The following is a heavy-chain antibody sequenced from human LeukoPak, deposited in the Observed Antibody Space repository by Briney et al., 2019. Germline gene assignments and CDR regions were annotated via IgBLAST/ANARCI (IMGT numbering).Heavy chain of an antibody. D-gene: IGHD5-24*01. V-gene: IGHV4-34*01. CDR1: GGSFSGYY. CDR3: ARGLAGPPLLRDGYNGDD. J-gene: IGHJ4*01. CDR2: INHSGST. Sequence: PSETLSLTCAVYGGSFSGYYWSWIRQPPGKGLEWIGEINHSGSTNYNPSLKSRVTISVDTSKNQFSLKLSSVTAADTAVYYCARGLAGPPLLRDGYNGDDWGQGTLVTVSS.